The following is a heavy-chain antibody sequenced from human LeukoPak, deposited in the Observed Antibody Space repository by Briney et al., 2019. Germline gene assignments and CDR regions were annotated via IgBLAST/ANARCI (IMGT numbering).Heavy chain of an antibody. CDR1: GYSFPTYW. CDR2: IYPADSDT. J-gene: IGHJ5*02. D-gene: IGHD3-16*01. V-gene: IGHV5-51*01. CDR3: ARHLGNWFDP. Sequence: GESLKISCKGSGYSFPTYWIGWVRQMPGKGLEWMGVIYPADSDTKYSPSFQGQVTMSVDKSISTAYLQWSSLKVSDTAMYYCARHLGNWFDPWGQGTLVTVSS.